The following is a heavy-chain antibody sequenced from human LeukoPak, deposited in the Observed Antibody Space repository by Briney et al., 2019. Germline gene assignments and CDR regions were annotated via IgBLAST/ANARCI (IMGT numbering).Heavy chain of an antibody. V-gene: IGHV1-18*01. J-gene: IGHJ3*02. CDR1: GYTFTSYG. Sequence: ASVKVSCKASGYTFTSYGISWVRQAPGQGLEWMGWISAYNGNTNYAQKLQGRVTMTTDTSTSTAYMELRSLRSDDTAVYYCARDSGRGYYDSSGYYLGAAFDIWGQGTMVTVSS. CDR2: ISAYNGNT. D-gene: IGHD3-22*01. CDR3: ARDSGRGYYDSSGYYLGAAFDI.